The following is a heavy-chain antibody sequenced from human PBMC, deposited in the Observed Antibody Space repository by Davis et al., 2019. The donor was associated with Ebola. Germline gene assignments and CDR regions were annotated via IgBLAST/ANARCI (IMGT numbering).Heavy chain of an antibody. V-gene: IGHV3-48*03. Sequence: PGGSLRLSCAASGFTFSSYEMNWVRQAPGKGLEWVSYISSSGSTIYYADSVKGRFTISRDNAKNSLYLQMNSLRAEDTAVYYCARGWTINYYYYYGMDVWGQGTTVTVSS. J-gene: IGHJ6*02. CDR2: ISSSGSTI. CDR3: ARGWTINYYYYYGMDV. D-gene: IGHD3/OR15-3a*01. CDR1: GFTFSSYE.